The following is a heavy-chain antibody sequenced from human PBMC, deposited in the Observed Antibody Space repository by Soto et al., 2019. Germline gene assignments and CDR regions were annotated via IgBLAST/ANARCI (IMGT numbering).Heavy chain of an antibody. D-gene: IGHD3-3*01. CDR1: GFTFSSYA. CDR3: ARDGGLITIFVSGPPHYGMDV. J-gene: IGHJ6*02. Sequence: PGGSLRLSCAASGFTFSSYAMHWVRQAPGKGLEWVAVISYDGSNKYYADSVKGRFTISRDNSKNTLYLQMNSLRAEDTAVYYCARDGGLITIFVSGPPHYGMDVWGQGTTVTVSS. V-gene: IGHV3-30-3*01. CDR2: ISYDGSNK.